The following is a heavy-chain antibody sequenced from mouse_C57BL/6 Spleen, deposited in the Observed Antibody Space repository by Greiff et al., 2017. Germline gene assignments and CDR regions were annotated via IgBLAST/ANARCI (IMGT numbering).Heavy chain of an antibody. D-gene: IGHD2-4*01. J-gene: IGHJ4*01. CDR2: IDPGDGET. CDR3: VTPYDFDGDYAIDY. CDR1: GFNIKDYY. Sequence: EVHVKESGAELVKPGASVKLSCTASGFNIKDYYMHWVKQRTEQGLEWIGRIDPGDGETKYAPKFQGKATITADTASNTAYLQLSSLTSEDTAVYDCVTPYDFDGDYAIDYWGQGTSLTVSS. V-gene: IGHV14-2*01.